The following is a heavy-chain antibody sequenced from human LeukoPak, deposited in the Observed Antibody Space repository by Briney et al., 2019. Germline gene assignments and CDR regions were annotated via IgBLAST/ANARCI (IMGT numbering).Heavy chain of an antibody. V-gene: IGHV1-69*04. CDR3: ARRRYCSSTSCYEIDY. D-gene: IGHD2-2*01. Sequence: ASVKVSCKASGGTFSSYAISWVRQAPGQGLEWMGRIIPILGIANYAQKFQGRVTITADKSTSTAYMELSSLRSEDTAVYYCARRRYCSSTSCYEIDYRGQGTLVTVSS. CDR2: IIPILGIA. CDR1: GGTFSSYA. J-gene: IGHJ4*02.